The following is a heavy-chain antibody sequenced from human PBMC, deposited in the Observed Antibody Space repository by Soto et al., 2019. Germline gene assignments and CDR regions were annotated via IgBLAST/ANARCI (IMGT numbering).Heavy chain of an antibody. CDR1: GFAFSTHA. CDR2: ITPSGDNT. CDR3: TTDGVGATRY. V-gene: IGHV3-23*01. D-gene: IGHD1-26*01. Sequence: GGSLRLSCAASGFAFSTHAMNWVRQAPGKGLAWVSSITPSGDNTYYADSVKGRFTISRDNSKNTLYLQMNSLKTEDTAVYYCTTDGVGATRYWGQGTLVTVSS. J-gene: IGHJ4*02.